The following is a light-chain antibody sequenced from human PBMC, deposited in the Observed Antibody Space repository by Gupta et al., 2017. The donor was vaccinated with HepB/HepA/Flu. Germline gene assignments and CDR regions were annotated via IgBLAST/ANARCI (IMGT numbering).Light chain of an antibody. V-gene: IGKV3-20*01. CDR1: QSVSSSY. CDR3: LQYGRAPCS. J-gene: IGKJ2*04. CDR2: GAS. Sequence: EPVLTLSPRSLSLSPGERATLSCSPSQSVSSSYLAWYQQKPGQDPRLLIYGASRRATGFPDRFSGSGSGTDFTLTISRLEPDDFAVYYCLQYGRAPCSFGQGTKLEIK.